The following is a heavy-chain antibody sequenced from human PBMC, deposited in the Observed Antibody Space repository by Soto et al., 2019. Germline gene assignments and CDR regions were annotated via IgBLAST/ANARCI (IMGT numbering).Heavy chain of an antibody. D-gene: IGHD2-2*01. CDR2: IDPTGSYV. Sequence: GESLKISCKGSGYNFTTYWINWVRQMPGKGPEWMGKIDPTGSYVNYSPPFQGHVTLSSDKSISTTYLQCSNLMASKPDTNSCERHGSRTTCRYYYGLDVWGQGTTVTVSS. V-gene: IGHV5-10-1*01. CDR3: ERHGSRTTCRYYYGLDV. CDR1: GYNFTTYW. J-gene: IGHJ6*02.